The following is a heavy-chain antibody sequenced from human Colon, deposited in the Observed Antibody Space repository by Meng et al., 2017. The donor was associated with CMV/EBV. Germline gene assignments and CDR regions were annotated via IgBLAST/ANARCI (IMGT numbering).Heavy chain of an antibody. D-gene: IGHD5-24*01. CDR2: IKLDGSTT. CDR3: ARDGDGTVDNDY. J-gene: IGHJ4*02. Sequence: EVQLVESGGGLVQPGGSLRLSCAASGFTLSKYWMHWVRQPPGKGLEWVSFIKLDGSTTNYADSVKGRFTISRDNAKNTLYLQMTSLRAEDTAVYYCARDGDGTVDNDYWGQGTLVTVSS. CDR1: GFTLSKYW. V-gene: IGHV3-74*01.